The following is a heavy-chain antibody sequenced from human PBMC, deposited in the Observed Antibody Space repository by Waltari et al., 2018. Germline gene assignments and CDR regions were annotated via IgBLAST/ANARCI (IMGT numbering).Heavy chain of an antibody. D-gene: IGHD3-9*01. CDR3: ARGDYDILTGYAYFDY. V-gene: IGHV4-61*02. J-gene: IGHJ4*02. CDR1: GGSISSGSYY. CDR2: IYTSGST. Sequence: QVQLQESGPGLVKPSQTLSLTCTVSGGSISSGSYYWSWIRQPAGKGLEWIGRIYTSGSTNHNPSLKSRVTISVDTSKNQFSLKLSSVTAADTAVYYCARGDYDILTGYAYFDYWGQGTLVTVSS.